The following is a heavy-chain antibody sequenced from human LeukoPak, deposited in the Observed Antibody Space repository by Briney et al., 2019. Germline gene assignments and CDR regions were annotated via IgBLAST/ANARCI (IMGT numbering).Heavy chain of an antibody. J-gene: IGHJ4*02. D-gene: IGHD1-26*01. CDR3: TTGSFTPLVGGHFDY. CDR2: IKSKTDVGTT. Sequence: GGSLRLSCAASGVTFSNAWMSWVRQAPGKGLEWVGRIKSKTDVGTTDYAAPVKGRFTISRDDSKNTLYLQMDSLKTGDTAVYYCTTGSFTPLVGGHFDYWGQGTLVTVSS. CDR1: GVTFSNAW. V-gene: IGHV3-15*01.